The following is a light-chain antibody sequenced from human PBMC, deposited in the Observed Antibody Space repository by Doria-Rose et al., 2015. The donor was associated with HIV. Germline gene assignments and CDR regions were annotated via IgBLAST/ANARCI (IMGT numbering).Light chain of an antibody. Sequence: PSSLSASVGDRFPITCRASQSISSYLNWCQQKPGKAPKLLIYAASSLQSGVPSRFSGSGSGTDFTLTISSLQPEDFAAYYCQQSCCTPSTFGQVTKLEIK. J-gene: IGKJ2*02. CDR2: AAS. V-gene: IGKV1-39*01. CDR3: QQSCCTPST. CDR1: QSISSY.